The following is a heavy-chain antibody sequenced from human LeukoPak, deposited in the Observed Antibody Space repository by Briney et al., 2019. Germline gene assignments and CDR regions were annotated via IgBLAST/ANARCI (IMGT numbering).Heavy chain of an antibody. CDR1: GFTFSSYG. D-gene: IGHD3-3*01. V-gene: IGHV3-33*01. Sequence: HPGGSLRPSCAASGFTFSSYGMHWVRQAPGKGLEWVAVIWYDGSNKYYADSVKGRFTISRDNSKNTLYLQMNSLRAEDTAVYYCARESYDFWSGYPNYYFDYWGQGTLVTVSS. CDR2: IWYDGSNK. CDR3: ARESYDFWSGYPNYYFDY. J-gene: IGHJ4*02.